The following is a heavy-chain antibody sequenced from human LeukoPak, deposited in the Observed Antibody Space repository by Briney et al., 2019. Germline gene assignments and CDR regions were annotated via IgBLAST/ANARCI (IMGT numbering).Heavy chain of an antibody. D-gene: IGHD3-10*01. V-gene: IGHV3-30*02. Sequence: PGGSLRLSCATSGFTFSSYGMHWVRQAPGKGLEWVAFIRYDGSNKYYADSVKGRFTISRDNSKNTLYLQMNSLRAEDTAVYYCAKDKYGSGSLSAFDIWGQGTMVTVSS. CDR2: IRYDGSNK. J-gene: IGHJ3*02. CDR1: GFTFSSYG. CDR3: AKDKYGSGSLSAFDI.